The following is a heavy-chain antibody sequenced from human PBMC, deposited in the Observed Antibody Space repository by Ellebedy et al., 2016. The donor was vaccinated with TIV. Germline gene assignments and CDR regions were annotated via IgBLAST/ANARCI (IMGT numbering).Heavy chain of an antibody. CDR2: INHSGST. V-gene: IGHV4-34*01. CDR3: ARDRRGFYYFDY. J-gene: IGHJ4*02. CDR1: GGSFSGYY. Sequence: MPSETLSLTCAVYGGSFSGYYWSWIRQPPGKGLEWIGEINHSGSTYYNPSLKSRVTISVDTSTNQFSLKLSSVTAADTAVYYCARDRRGFYYFDYWGQGTLVTVSS. D-gene: IGHD1-14*01.